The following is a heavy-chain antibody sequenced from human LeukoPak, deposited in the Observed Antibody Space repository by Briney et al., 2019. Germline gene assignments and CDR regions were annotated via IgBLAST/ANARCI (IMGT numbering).Heavy chain of an antibody. CDR2: ISWNSGSI. Sequence: PGRSLRLSCATSGFTFDDYAMHWVRQAPGKGLEWVSGISWNSGSIGYADSVKGRFTISRDNAKNSLYLQMNSLRAEDTALYYCAKDLPYSGPTPRYWGQGTLVTVSS. V-gene: IGHV3-9*01. CDR1: GFTFDDYA. D-gene: IGHD6-13*01. CDR3: AKDLPYSGPTPRY. J-gene: IGHJ4*02.